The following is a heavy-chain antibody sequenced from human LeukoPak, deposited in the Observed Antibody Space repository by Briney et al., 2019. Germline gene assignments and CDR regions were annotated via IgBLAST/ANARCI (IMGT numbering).Heavy chain of an antibody. CDR1: GFTFSSYS. J-gene: IGHJ4*02. Sequence: GGSLRLSCAASGFTFSSYSMNWVRQAPGKGLELVSSISSSSSYIYYADSVKGRFIISRDNAKNTLYLQMNSLRAEDTAVYYCARVPYSSGWSDYWGQGTLVTVSS. CDR3: ARVPYSSGWSDY. V-gene: IGHV3-21*01. CDR2: ISSSSSYI. D-gene: IGHD6-19*01.